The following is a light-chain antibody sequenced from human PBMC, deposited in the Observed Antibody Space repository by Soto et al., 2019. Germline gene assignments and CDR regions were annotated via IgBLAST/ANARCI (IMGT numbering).Light chain of an antibody. Sequence: QSALTQPASVSGSPGQSITISCTGTTSDVGGYNSVSWYQQHPGKASKLMIYDVTNRPSGVSNRFSGSKSGNTASLTISGLQTEDEADYYCSSYTSSTTLLFGGGTKLTVL. CDR3: SSYTSSTTLL. J-gene: IGLJ2*01. CDR1: TSDVGGYNS. CDR2: DVT. V-gene: IGLV2-14*01.